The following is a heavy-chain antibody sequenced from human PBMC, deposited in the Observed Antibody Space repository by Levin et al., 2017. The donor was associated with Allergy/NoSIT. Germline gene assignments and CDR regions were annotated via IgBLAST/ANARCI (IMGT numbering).Heavy chain of an antibody. J-gene: IGHJ4*02. Sequence: HGESLKISCQASGYSFTSFWFGWVRQRPGKGLEWMGLIFPSDSDTRVSPSFQGQIIMSVDKSISTAYLQWSSLKASDTAMYYCARRDSDGSTSFDYWGQGTLVTVSP. CDR1: GYSFTSFW. D-gene: IGHD2-2*01. CDR3: ARRDSDGSTSFDY. CDR2: IFPSDSDT. V-gene: IGHV5-51*01.